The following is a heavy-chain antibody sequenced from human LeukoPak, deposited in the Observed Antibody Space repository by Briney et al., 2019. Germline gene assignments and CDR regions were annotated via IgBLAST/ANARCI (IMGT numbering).Heavy chain of an antibody. CDR1: GFTFSNYG. CDR2: ISYDGSNK. D-gene: IGHD4-17*01. J-gene: IGHJ4*02. Sequence: PGRSLRLSCAASGFTFSNYGMHWVRQAPGKGLEWVALISYDGSNKYYADSVKGRFTISRDNSKNTLYLQMNSLRAEDTAVYYCAKGYGDYPDFWGQETLVTVSS. CDR3: AKGYGDYPDF. V-gene: IGHV3-30*18.